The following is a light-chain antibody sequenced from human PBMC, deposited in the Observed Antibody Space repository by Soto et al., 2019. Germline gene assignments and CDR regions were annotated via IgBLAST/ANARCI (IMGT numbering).Light chain of an antibody. CDR1: QSVSSY. V-gene: IGKV3-11*01. Sequence: IVLTQSPATLSLSPGERATLSCRASQSVSSYLAWYQQTPGQAPSLLIYDASNRATGIPARFSGSGSGTDFTLTISSLEPEDFAVYYCQQRSNWPRGTFGQGTKVDIK. CDR2: DAS. CDR3: QQRSNWPRGT. J-gene: IGKJ1*01.